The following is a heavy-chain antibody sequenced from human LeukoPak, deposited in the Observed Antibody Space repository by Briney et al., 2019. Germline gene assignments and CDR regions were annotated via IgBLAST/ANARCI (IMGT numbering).Heavy chain of an antibody. D-gene: IGHD2-2*01. J-gene: IGHJ3*01. Sequence: SETLSLTCAVYGGSFSGYYWSWIRQPPGKGLEWIGEINHSGSTNYNPSLKSRVTISVDTSKNQFSLKLSSVTAADTAVYYCASCLGYCSDTSLGNDAFDVWGQGTMVTVSS. CDR3: ASCLGYCSDTSLGNDAFDV. CDR1: GGSFSGYY. CDR2: INHSGST. V-gene: IGHV4-34*01.